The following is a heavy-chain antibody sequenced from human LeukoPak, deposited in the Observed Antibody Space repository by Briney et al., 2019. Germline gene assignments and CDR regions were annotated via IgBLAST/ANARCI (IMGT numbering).Heavy chain of an antibody. CDR2: ISSSGGHT. CDR1: GFTFNNFA. J-gene: IGHJ4*02. V-gene: IGHV3-23*01. D-gene: IGHD6-6*01. CDR3: ARAYSSSEFDY. Sequence: GGSLRLSCSASGFTFNNFAMTWVRQAPGKGLEWVSSISSSGGHTYYGGSVKGRFAISRDNSKNTLYLQMNSLRAEDTAVYYCARAYSSSEFDYWGQGTLVTVSS.